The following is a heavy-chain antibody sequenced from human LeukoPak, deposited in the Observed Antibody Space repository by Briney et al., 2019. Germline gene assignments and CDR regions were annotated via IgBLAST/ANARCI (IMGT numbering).Heavy chain of an antibody. CDR2: IYSDNT. V-gene: IGHV3-53*01. J-gene: IGHJ6*03. CDR1: GFTVSSNS. D-gene: IGHD5-12*01. Sequence: GGSLRLSCTVSGFTVSSNSMSWVRQAPGKGLEWVSFIYSDNTHYSDSVKGRFTISRDNSKNTLYLQMNSLRAEDTAVYYCARESRGYSGYWGYYYYMDVWGKGTTVTVSS. CDR3: ARESRGYSGYWGYYYYMDV.